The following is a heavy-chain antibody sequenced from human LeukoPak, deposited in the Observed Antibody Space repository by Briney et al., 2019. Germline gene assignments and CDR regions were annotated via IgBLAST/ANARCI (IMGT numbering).Heavy chain of an antibody. Sequence: GGSLRLSCAASGFTFSSYAMSWVRQAPGKGLEWVSAISDSGGSTHYADSVKGRFTISRDNAKNSLYLQMNSLRAEDTAVYYCARGYDFWSGYCIDYWGQGTLVTVSS. CDR1: GFTFSSYA. CDR2: ISDSGGST. CDR3: ARGYDFWSGYCIDY. D-gene: IGHD3-3*01. J-gene: IGHJ4*02. V-gene: IGHV3-23*01.